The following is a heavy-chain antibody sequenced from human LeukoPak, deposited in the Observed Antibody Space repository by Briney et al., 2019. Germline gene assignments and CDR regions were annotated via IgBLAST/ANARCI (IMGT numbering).Heavy chain of an antibody. V-gene: IGHV3-48*03. Sequence: PGGSLRLSCVASGFTFSSYEMTWVRQAPGKGLEWLSYISSSGSTIYYADSVKGRFTVSRDNAKNSLYLQMNSLRAEDTAVYYCARDAYYDSSGYEGEDDAFDIWGQGTMVTVSS. J-gene: IGHJ3*02. CDR3: ARDAYYDSSGYEGEDDAFDI. D-gene: IGHD3-22*01. CDR2: ISSSGSTI. CDR1: GFTFSSYE.